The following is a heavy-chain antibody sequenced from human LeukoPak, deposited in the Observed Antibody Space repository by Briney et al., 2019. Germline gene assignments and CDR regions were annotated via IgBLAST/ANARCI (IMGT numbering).Heavy chain of an antibody. Sequence: SETLSLTCAVYGGSFSGYYWGWIRQPPGKGLEWIGSIDHSGGSYYNPSLKSRVTMSVDTSKNQFSLKLSSVTAADTAVYYCARTRYYYNSRSYGAPYYFDYWGQGTLVTVSS. CDR1: GGSFSGYY. D-gene: IGHD3-10*01. J-gene: IGHJ4*02. CDR3: ARTRYYYNSRSYGAPYYFDY. CDR2: IDHSGGS. V-gene: IGHV4-34*01.